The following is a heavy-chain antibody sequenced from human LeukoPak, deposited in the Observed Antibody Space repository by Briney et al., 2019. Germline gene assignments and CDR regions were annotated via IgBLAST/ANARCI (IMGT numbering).Heavy chain of an antibody. Sequence: QSGGSLRLSCAASGFTFSSYWMSWVRQAPGKGLEWVANIKQDGSEKYYVDSVKGRFTISRDNAKNSLYLQMNSLRAEDTAVYYCTRHRDGYNTNYYYYGMDVWGQGTTVTVSS. V-gene: IGHV3-7*01. D-gene: IGHD5-24*01. CDR2: IKQDGSEK. CDR3: TRHRDGYNTNYYYYGMDV. J-gene: IGHJ6*02. CDR1: GFTFSSYW.